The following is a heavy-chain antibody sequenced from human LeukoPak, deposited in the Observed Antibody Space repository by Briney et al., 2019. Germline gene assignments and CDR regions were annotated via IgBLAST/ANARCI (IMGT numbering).Heavy chain of an antibody. V-gene: IGHV4-31*03. J-gene: IGHJ5*02. CDR1: GGSISSGGYY. Sequence: NPSETLSLTCTVTGGSISSGGYYWSWLRQHPGKGLEWIGYIYYSGSTYYNPSLKSRVTISVHTSNNQFSLKLRSVTAADTAVYYCARLLNWFDPWGQGTLVTVSS. CDR3: ARLLNWFDP. CDR2: IYYSGST.